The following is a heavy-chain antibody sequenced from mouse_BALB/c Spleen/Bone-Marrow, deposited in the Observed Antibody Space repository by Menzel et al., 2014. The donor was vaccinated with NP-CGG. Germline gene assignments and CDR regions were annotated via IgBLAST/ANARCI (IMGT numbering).Heavy chain of an antibody. D-gene: IGHD2-14*01. V-gene: IGHV1-9*01. J-gene: IGHJ2*01. CDR2: ILPGSGTT. CDR1: GYTFSSYW. Sequence: QVQLQQSGAELMKPGASVKISCKATGYTFSSYWIEWVKQRPGHGLEWIGEILPGSGTTNYNEKFKGKATFTADTSSNTAYMQLSSLTSEDSAVYYCARGTYRYYFYYWGQGTTLTVSS. CDR3: ARGTYRYYFYY.